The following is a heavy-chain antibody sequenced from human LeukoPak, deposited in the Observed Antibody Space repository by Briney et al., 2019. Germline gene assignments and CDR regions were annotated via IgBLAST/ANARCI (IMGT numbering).Heavy chain of an antibody. CDR3: ARGRPYCSSTSCYVGGYYYYYYMDV. J-gene: IGHJ6*03. CDR2: IIPIFGTA. CDR1: GGTFSSYA. D-gene: IGHD2-2*01. V-gene: IGHV1-69*05. Sequence: GSSVKVSCKASGGTFSSYAISWVRQAPGQGLEWMGGIIPIFGTANYAQKFQGRVTITTDESTSTAYMELSSPRSEDTAVYYCARGRPYCSSTSCYVGGYYYYYYMDVWGKGTTVTVSS.